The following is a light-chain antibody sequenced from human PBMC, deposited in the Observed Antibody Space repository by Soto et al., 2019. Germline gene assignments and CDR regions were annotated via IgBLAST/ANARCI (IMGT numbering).Light chain of an antibody. CDR1: SSNIGAGYD. CDR3: QSYDSSLSGWV. V-gene: IGLV1-40*01. CDR2: GNT. Sequence: QSVLTQPPSVSGAPVQRVTISCTGSSSNIGAGYDVHWYQQLPGTVPKLLIYGNTNRPSGVPDRFSGSKSGTSASLAITGLQAEDEADYYCQSYDSSLSGWVFGGGTKLTVL. J-gene: IGLJ3*02.